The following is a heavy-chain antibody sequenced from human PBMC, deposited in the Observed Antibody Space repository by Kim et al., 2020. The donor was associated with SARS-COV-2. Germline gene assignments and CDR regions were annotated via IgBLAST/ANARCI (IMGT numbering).Heavy chain of an antibody. V-gene: IGHV4-4*02. CDR2: IYHSGST. Sequence: SETLSLTCAVSGGSISSSNWWSWVRQPPGKGLEWIGEIYHSGSTNYNPSLKSRVTISVDKSKNQFSLKMSSVTAADTAVYYCARDSKKYYYGSGSYRPDAFDIWGQGTMVTVSS. J-gene: IGHJ3*02. CDR3: ARDSKKYYYGSGSYRPDAFDI. D-gene: IGHD3-10*01. CDR1: GGSISSSNW.